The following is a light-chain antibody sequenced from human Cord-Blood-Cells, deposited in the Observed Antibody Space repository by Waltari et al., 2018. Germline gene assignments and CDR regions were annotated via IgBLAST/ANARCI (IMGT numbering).Light chain of an antibody. J-gene: IGLJ2*01. CDR3: CSYAGSSTFVV. Sequence: QSALTQPAPVSWSPGQSIPIPCPGTSSACGSSNLASSCQQHPGKAPKLMIYEGSKRPSGVSNRFSGSKSGNTASLTISGLQAEDEADYYCCSYAGSSTFVVFGGGTKLTVL. CDR1: SSACGSSNL. V-gene: IGLV2-23*03. CDR2: EGS.